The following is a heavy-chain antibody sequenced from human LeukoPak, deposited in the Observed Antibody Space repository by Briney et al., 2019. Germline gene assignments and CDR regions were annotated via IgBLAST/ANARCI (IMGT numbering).Heavy chain of an antibody. CDR2: ISYDGSNK. CDR1: GFTFSSYA. Sequence: TGGSLRLSCAASGFTFSSYAMHWVRQAPGKGLEWVAVISYDGSNKYYADSVKGRFTISRDNSKNTLYLQMNSLRAEDTAIYYCVKDRESYSDYWGQGTLVTVSA. J-gene: IGHJ4*02. V-gene: IGHV3-30*04. CDR3: VKDRESYSDY. D-gene: IGHD1-26*01.